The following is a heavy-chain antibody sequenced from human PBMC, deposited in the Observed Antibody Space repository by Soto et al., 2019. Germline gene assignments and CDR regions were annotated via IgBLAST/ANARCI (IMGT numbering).Heavy chain of an antibody. J-gene: IGHJ4*02. D-gene: IGHD1-26*01. CDR3: GGEEGATPGDYFDY. CDR2: IYYSGTT. Sequence: QVQLQESGPGLVKPSETLSLTCTVSGGSVSSGSYYWSWIRQPPGKGLEWIGYIYYSGTTNYNPPLKSPVHISVDKANNQFPRKVGSVAAADTAVYYRGGEEGATPGDYFDYWGQGTLVTVSS. CDR1: GGSVSSGSYY. V-gene: IGHV4-61*01.